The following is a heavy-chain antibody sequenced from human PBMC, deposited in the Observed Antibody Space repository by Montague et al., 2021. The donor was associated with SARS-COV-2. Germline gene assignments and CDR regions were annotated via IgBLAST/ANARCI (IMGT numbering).Heavy chain of an antibody. Sequence: SETLSLTYSVSGYSISNYYWSWIRQPPGKGLEWLGYIFSSGTATYNASLRSRLTISVDTSTNQFSLKVTSVTTADTATYYCARGEVAGPFDYWGRGTLVTVSS. V-gene: IGHV4-59*01. D-gene: IGHD6-19*01. J-gene: IGHJ4*02. CDR3: ARGEVAGPFDY. CDR1: GYSISNYY. CDR2: IFSSGTA.